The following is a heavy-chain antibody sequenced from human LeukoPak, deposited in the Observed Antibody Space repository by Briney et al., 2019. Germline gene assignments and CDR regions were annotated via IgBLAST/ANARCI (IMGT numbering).Heavy chain of an antibody. D-gene: IGHD2-21*01. J-gene: IGHJ4*02. Sequence: GGSLRLSCAVSGFPFSSYEMNWVRQAPGKGLEWVSLISSSGSTIYYADSVEGRFTISRDNAKNSLYLQMNSLRAEDTAVYYCARLFSTAHYWGQGTLVTVSS. CDR2: ISSSGSTI. CDR3: ARLFSTAHY. CDR1: GFPFSSYE. V-gene: IGHV3-48*03.